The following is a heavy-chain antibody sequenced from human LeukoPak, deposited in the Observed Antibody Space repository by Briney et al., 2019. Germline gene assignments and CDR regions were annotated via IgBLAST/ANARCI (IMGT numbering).Heavy chain of an antibody. D-gene: IGHD3-10*01. CDR1: GYTFTTYG. CDR2: ISVYNGNT. Sequence: ASVKVSCKASGYTFTTYGISWVRQAPGQGLEWMGWISVYNGNTNYAQKFQGRVTMTTDTSTNTTYMELRSLISDDTAVYYCARGPHYYSSGSYYPFDYWGQGTLVTVSS. V-gene: IGHV1-18*01. CDR3: ARGPHYYSSGSYYPFDY. J-gene: IGHJ4*02.